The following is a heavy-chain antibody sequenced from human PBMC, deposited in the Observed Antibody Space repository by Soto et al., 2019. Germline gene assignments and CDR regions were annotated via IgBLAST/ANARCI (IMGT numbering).Heavy chain of an antibody. V-gene: IGHV1-2*02. CDR1: GYTFTGYY. CDR2: NNPSRGST. Sequence: APVTVSCKASGYTFTGYYMYWVRQAPRQGLEWMGWNNPSRGSTNYAQKFQGRVNITRDTSSSAAYMELSRLRSDDTAVYYCARLNSSSLVPDFDYWGQGTLVTVSS. D-gene: IGHD6-13*01. J-gene: IGHJ4*02. CDR3: ARLNSSSLVPDFDY.